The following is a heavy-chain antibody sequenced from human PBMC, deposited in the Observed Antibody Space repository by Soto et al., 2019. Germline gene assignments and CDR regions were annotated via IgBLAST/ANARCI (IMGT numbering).Heavy chain of an antibody. D-gene: IGHD3-10*01. J-gene: IGHJ4*02. V-gene: IGHV4-31*03. CDR2: IYYSGSN. Sequence: QVQLQESGPGLVKPSQTLSLTCTVSGGSISSGGYYWSWIRQHPGKGLEWLVYIYYSGSNSCNPSHTSRVNVSVETSKNQFSLKLSSVAAADTAVYYCARSGVRGVWYFDYWGQGTLVTVSS. CDR1: GGSISSGGYY. CDR3: ARSGVRGVWYFDY.